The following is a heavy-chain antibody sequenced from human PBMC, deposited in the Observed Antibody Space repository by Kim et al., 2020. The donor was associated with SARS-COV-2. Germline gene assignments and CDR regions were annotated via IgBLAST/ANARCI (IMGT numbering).Heavy chain of an antibody. J-gene: IGHJ6*02. CDR3: ARTQGGYYYGSGSYYNLLGYYGMDV. CDR2: IYYSGST. Sequence: SETLSLTCTVSGGSISSGGYYWSWIRQHPGKGLEWIGYIYYSGSTYYNPSLKSRVTISVDTSKNQFSLKLSSVTAADTAVYYCARTQGGYYYGSGSYYNLLGYYGMDVWGQGTTVTVSS. CDR1: GGSISSGGYY. V-gene: IGHV4-31*03. D-gene: IGHD3-10*01.